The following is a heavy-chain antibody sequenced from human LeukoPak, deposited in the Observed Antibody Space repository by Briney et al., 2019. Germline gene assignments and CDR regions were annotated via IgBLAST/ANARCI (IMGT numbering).Heavy chain of an antibody. V-gene: IGHV4-59*01. J-gene: IGHJ4*02. Sequence: PSETLPLTCSVSGGSISSYYWSWIRQPPGKGLEWIGYIYYSGSTNYNPSLKSRVTISVDTSKNQFSLKLSSVTAADTAVYCCARRIYGSGSYGYWGQGTLVTVSS. CDR1: GGSISSYY. CDR3: ARRIYGSGSYGY. CDR2: IYYSGST. D-gene: IGHD3-10*01.